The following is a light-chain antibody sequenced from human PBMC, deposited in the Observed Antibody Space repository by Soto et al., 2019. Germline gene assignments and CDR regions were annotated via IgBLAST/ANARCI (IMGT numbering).Light chain of an antibody. J-gene: IGLJ1*01. V-gene: IGLV2-14*01. CDR2: EVT. Sequence: QSVPTQPASVSGSPGQSITISCTGTSSDIGSHDYVSWYQHHPGKAPKLIIYEVTNLPSGVSDRFSGSKSGSTASLTISGLQAEDEADYHCTSYTSNTALVFGTGTKLTVL. CDR1: SSDIGSHDY. CDR3: TSYTSNTALV.